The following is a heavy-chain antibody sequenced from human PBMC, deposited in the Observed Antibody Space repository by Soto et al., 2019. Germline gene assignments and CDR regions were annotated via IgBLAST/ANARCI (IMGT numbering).Heavy chain of an antibody. CDR1: GSSFRDYY. J-gene: IGHJ4*02. D-gene: IGHD1-1*01. CDR3: TGGQYNLEVNFDY. V-gene: IGHV3-11*05. CDR2: ITSSSSYT. Sequence: QVQLVESGGGLVQPGGSLRLSCAASGSSFRDYYMSWIRQSPGKGLEWLSYITSSSSYTHYADSVKGRFTISRDNAKNSLYLQMNSLRAGDTDVYYCTGGQYNLEVNFDYWGQGTPVTVSS.